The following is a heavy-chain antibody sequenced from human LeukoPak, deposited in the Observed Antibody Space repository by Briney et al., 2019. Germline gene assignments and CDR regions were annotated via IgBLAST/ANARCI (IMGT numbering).Heavy chain of an antibody. V-gene: IGHV4-31*03. CDR1: GGSISSGGYY. Sequence: PSETLSLTCTVSGGSISSGGYYWSWIRQHPGKGLEWIGYIYYSGSTYYNPSLKSRVTISVDTSKNQFSLKLSSVTAADTAVYYCARDRRVVPAAMRLTGYYGMDVWGQGTTVTVSS. CDR2: IYYSGST. CDR3: ARDRRVVPAAMRLTGYYGMDV. J-gene: IGHJ6*02. D-gene: IGHD2-2*01.